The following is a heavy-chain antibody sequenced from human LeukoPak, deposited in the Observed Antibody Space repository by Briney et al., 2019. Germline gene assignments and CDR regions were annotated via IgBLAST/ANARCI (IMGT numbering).Heavy chain of an antibody. CDR3: ARGIIVGATWGENDNWFDP. D-gene: IGHD1-26*01. V-gene: IGHV4-61*05. CDR2: IYYSGNT. J-gene: IGHJ5*02. Sequence: PSETLSLTCTVSGGSISTSNYYWGWIRQPPGKGLEWIGYIYYSGNTNYNPSLKSRVTISVDTSKNQFSLKLSSVTAADTAVYYCARGIIVGATWGENDNWFDPWGQGTLVTVSS. CDR1: GGSISTSNYY.